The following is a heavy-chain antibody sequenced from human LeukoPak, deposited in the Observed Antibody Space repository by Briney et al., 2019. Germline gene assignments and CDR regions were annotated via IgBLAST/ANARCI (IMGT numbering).Heavy chain of an antibody. Sequence: PGGSLRLSCAASGFTFSSYWMSWVRQAPGKGLEWLAKKKQDGSEKYYVDSVKGRFTVSRDNAKNSLYLQMNSLRAEDTAVYYCARAVPDILTGYYPHWFDPWGQGTLVTVSS. CDR1: GFTFSSYW. V-gene: IGHV3-7*01. J-gene: IGHJ5*02. D-gene: IGHD3-9*01. CDR3: ARAVPDILTGYYPHWFDP. CDR2: KKQDGSEK.